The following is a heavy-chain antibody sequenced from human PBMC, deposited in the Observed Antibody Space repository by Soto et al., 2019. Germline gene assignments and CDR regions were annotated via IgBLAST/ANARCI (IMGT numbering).Heavy chain of an antibody. CDR1: GGSLTSYY. CDR3: ARGEESLFDY. CDR2: IYYSGST. Sequence: SETLSLTCTVSGGSLTSYYWSWIRQPPGKGLEWIGYIYYSGSTNHNPSLQSRVTISVDRTKNQFSLKLTSVTAADTAIYYCARGEESLFDYWGQGTLVTVSS. V-gene: IGHV4-59*01. J-gene: IGHJ4*02.